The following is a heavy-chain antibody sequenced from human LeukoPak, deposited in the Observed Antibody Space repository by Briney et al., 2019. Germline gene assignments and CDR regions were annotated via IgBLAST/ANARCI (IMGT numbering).Heavy chain of an antibody. Sequence: SETLSLTCSVSGASISSSSYYWGWMRQPPGKGLEWSGSIYYSGSTHYNPSLKSRVTISVDTSKNQFSLKLSYVTAADTAVYYCARGGSSWYDYFGYWGQEALVTVSS. CDR1: GASISSSSYY. CDR2: IYYSGST. D-gene: IGHD6-13*01. J-gene: IGHJ4*02. CDR3: ARGGSSWYDYFGY. V-gene: IGHV4-39*01.